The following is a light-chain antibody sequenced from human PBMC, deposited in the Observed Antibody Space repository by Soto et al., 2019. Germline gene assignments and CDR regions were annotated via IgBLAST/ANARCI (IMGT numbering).Light chain of an antibody. Sequence: EIVMTQSPATLSVSPGGRATLSCRASQRISDTLAWYQQNPGQAPRLLIYSASRSATGIPDRCSGSGSGTDFTLTISRLEPEDFAVYYCQQYGSSGTFGQGTKVDIK. CDR3: QQYGSSGT. V-gene: IGKV3-20*01. J-gene: IGKJ1*01. CDR2: SAS. CDR1: QRISDT.